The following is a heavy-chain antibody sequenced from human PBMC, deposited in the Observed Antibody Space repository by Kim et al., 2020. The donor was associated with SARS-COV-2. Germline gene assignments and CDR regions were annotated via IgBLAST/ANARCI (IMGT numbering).Heavy chain of an antibody. CDR2: ISSSSSTI. J-gene: IGHJ6*03. CDR1: GFTFSSYS. CDR3: ARRASCSGGSCYSPPARRYYYYYVDV. D-gene: IGHD2-15*01. V-gene: IGHV3-48*02. Sequence: GGSLRLSCAASGFTFSSYSMNWVRQAPGKGLEWVSYISSSSSTIYYADSVKGRFTISRDNAKNSQYLQMNSLRDEGTAVYYCARRASCSGGSCYSPPARRYYYYYVDVRGKGTTVTGS.